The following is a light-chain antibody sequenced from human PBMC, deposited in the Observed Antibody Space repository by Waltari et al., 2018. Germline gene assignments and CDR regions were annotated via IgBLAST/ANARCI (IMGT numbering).Light chain of an antibody. CDR1: SGSIASNY. CDR2: EDN. Sequence: NFMLTQPHSVSESPGKTVTISCTRSSGSIASNYVQWYQQRPGSAPSTVIYEDNQRPSWVPDRFSGSIDSSSSSASLTISGLKTEDEADYYCQSYDGSNHVIFGGGTKLTVL. CDR3: QSYDGSNHVI. J-gene: IGLJ2*01. V-gene: IGLV6-57*04.